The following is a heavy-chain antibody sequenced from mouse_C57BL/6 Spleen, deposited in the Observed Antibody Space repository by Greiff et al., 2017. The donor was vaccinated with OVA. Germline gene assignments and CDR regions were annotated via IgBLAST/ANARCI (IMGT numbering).Heavy chain of an antibody. V-gene: IGHV1-55*01. J-gene: IGHJ1*03. CDR3: ARRRDGSSLWYFDV. CDR2: IYPGSGST. D-gene: IGHD1-1*01. CDR1: GYTFTSYW. Sequence: VQLQQPGAELVKPGASVKMSCKASGYTFTSYWITWVKQRPGQGLEWIGDIYPGSGSTNYNEKFKSKATLTVDTSSSTAYMQLSSLTSEDSAVYYCARRRDGSSLWYFDVWGTGTTVTVSS.